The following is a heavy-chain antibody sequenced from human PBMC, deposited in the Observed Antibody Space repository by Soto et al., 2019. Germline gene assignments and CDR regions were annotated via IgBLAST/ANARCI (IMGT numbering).Heavy chain of an antibody. CDR2: ISYEGSNK. CDR1: GFTFSSYG. J-gene: IGHJ6*02. Sequence: GGSLRLSCAASGFTFSSYGMHWVRQAPGKGLEWVAVISYEGSNKYYADSVKGRFTISRDNSKNTLYLQMNSLRAEDTAVYYCAKARGDYYDYYYYGMDVWGQGTTVTVSS. CDR3: AKARGDYYDYYYYGMDV. V-gene: IGHV3-30*18. D-gene: IGHD4-17*01.